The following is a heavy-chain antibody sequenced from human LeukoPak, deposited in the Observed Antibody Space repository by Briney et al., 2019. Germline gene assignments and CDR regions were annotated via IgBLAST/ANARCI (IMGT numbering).Heavy chain of an antibody. D-gene: IGHD6-6*01. V-gene: IGHV3-21*01. J-gene: IGHJ2*01. CDR2: ISSSSSYI. CDR1: GFTFSSYS. Sequence: GGSLRLSCAASGFTFSSYSMNWVRQAPGKGLEWVSSISSSSSYIYYADSVKGRFTISRDNAKNSQYLQMNSLRAEDTAVYYCARALEGWYFDLWGRGTLVTVSS. CDR3: ARALEGWYFDL.